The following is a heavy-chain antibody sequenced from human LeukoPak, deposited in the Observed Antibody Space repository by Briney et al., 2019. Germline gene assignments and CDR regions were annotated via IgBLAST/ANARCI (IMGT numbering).Heavy chain of an antibody. J-gene: IGHJ6*02. Sequence: ASVKVSCKASGYTFTSYDINWVRQAPGQGLEWMGIINPSGGSTSYAQKFQGRVTMTRDTSTSTVYMELCSLRSEDTAVYYCASEPIFAYYYYGMDVWGQGTTVTVSS. CDR3: ASEPIFAYYYYGMDV. D-gene: IGHD2/OR15-2a*01. V-gene: IGHV1-46*01. CDR2: INPSGGST. CDR1: GYTFTSYD.